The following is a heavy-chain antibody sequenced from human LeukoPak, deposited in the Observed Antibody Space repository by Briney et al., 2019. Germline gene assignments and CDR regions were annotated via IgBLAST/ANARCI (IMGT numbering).Heavy chain of an antibody. Sequence: GGSLRASCAASGFTFSSSAMSWVRQAPGKGLYWVSAISGSGTGTYYADSVKGRFTISRDNSKNTLYLQMNSLRAEDTAVYYCAKEGGTGTRFDYWGQGTLVTVSS. CDR2: ISGSGTGT. J-gene: IGHJ4*02. CDR1: GFTFSSSA. D-gene: IGHD1-7*01. V-gene: IGHV3-23*01. CDR3: AKEGGTGTRFDY.